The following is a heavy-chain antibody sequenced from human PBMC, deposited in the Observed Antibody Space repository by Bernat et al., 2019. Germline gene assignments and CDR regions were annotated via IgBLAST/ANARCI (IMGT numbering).Heavy chain of an antibody. V-gene: IGHV4-39*01. CDR1: GGSISGSSYN. J-gene: IGHJ6*03. CDR2: IYYSGAT. Sequence: QLQLQESGPGLVKPSETLSLTCTVSGGSISGSSYNWGWIRQPPGKGLEFIGSIYYSGATYYNPPLKSRVTISVDPSKNQFSLGLGSVTAADQAVYYWARHSHYYYQMDVWGKGTTVTVSS. CDR3: ARHSHYYYQMDV.